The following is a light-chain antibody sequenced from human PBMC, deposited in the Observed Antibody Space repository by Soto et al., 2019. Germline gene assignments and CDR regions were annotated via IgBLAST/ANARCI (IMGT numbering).Light chain of an antibody. CDR3: QTWGTGFHVV. Sequence: QAVVTQSPSASASLGASVKLTCTLSSGHSSYAIAWHQQQSEKGPRYLMSLNSDGSHSKGDAIPDRFSGSSSGAERYLTISSLQSEDEADYYCQTWGTGFHVVFGGGTKLTVL. J-gene: IGLJ2*01. V-gene: IGLV4-69*01. CDR2: LNSDGSH. CDR1: SGHSSYA.